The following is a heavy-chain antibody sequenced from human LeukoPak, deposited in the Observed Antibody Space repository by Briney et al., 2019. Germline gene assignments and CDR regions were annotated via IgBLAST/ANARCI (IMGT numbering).Heavy chain of an antibody. CDR1: GYTFTGSY. CDR3: ARGGAFCSITTCHEFDH. J-gene: IGHJ4*02. CDR2: TNPSNGGT. D-gene: IGHD2-2*01. Sequence: GASVKVSCKTSGYTFTGSYLHWVRQVPGQGLEWMGWTNPSNGGTKSAQQFEGRVTMTRGTSNTTGYLERRSLRLDDTATYYCARGGAFCSITTCHEFDHWGQGTLVIVSS. V-gene: IGHV1-2*02.